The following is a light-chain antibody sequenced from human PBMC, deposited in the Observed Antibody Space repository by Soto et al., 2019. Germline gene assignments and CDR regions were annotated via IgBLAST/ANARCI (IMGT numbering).Light chain of an antibody. CDR2: GAS. CDR1: QSVSSSD. J-gene: IGKJ5*01. V-gene: IGKV3-20*01. CDR3: QQYISSPLT. Sequence: EIVLTQSPGTLSLSPGERATLSCRASQSVSSSDLAWYQQKPGQAPRLLIYGASSRATGIPDRFSGSGSGTDFTLTISGLEPEDVAVYYCQQYISSPLTFGQGTRLEIK.